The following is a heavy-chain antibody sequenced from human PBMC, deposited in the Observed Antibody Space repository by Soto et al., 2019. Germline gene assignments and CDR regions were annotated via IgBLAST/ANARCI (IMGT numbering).Heavy chain of an antibody. CDR3: VMVDNYVTPTPQDV. D-gene: IGHD3-16*01. CDR1: GYIFVKYG. V-gene: IGHV1-18*01. CDR2: ISPYTGNT. J-gene: IGHJ6*04. Sequence: QVQMVQSGDEVKKPGASVKVSCKASGYIFVKYGIAWVRQAPGQGLEWMGWISPYTGNTHSATKIQGRITMTTDTSTSTDYMDLGSLTSDDTAVYYCVMVDNYVTPTPQDVWGKGTTVTVSS.